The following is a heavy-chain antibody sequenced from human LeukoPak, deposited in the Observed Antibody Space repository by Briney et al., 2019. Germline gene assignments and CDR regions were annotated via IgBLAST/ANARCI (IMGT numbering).Heavy chain of an antibody. D-gene: IGHD3-10*01. Sequence: SVKVSCKASGGTFSSYAISWVRQAPGQGLEWMGGIIPIFGTANYAQKFQGRVTITADESTSTAYMELSSLRSEDTAVYYCVEGVTRITMVRGVIGGWFDPWGQGTLVTVSS. V-gene: IGHV1-69*13. J-gene: IGHJ5*02. CDR1: GGTFSSYA. CDR3: VEGVTRITMVRGVIGGWFDP. CDR2: IIPIFGTA.